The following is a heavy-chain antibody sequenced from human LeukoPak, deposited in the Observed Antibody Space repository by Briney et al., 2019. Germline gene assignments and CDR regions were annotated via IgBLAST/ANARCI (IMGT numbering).Heavy chain of an antibody. CDR3: ASDYDFWSGQMGY. CDR2: IYDSGSA. V-gene: IGHV4-59*01. D-gene: IGHD3-3*01. CDR1: GGSISGYY. J-gene: IGHJ4*02. Sequence: SETLSLTCIVSGGSISGYYWSWIRQPPGKGLEWIGYIYDSGSAIYNSSLKSRVTVLVDTSKNQFSLKLSSVTAADTAVYYCASDYDFWSGQMGYWGQGTLVTVSS.